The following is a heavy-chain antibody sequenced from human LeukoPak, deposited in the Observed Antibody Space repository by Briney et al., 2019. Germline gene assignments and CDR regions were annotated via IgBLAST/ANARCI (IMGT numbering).Heavy chain of an antibody. V-gene: IGHV3-74*01. D-gene: IGHD3-22*01. J-gene: IGHJ4*02. Sequence: PGGSLRLSCAASGFTFSSYWMHWVRQAPGKGLVWVSRINSDGSSTSYADSVKGRFTISRDNAKNTLYLQMNSLRAEDTAVYYCARAGDDISGSLSPFDYWGQGSLVTVSS. CDR1: GFTFSSYW. CDR2: INSDGSST. CDR3: ARAGDDISGSLSPFDY.